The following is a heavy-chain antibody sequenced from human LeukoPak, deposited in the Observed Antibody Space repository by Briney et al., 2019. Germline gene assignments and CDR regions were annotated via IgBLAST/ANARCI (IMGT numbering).Heavy chain of an antibody. CDR3: ARNSAVATSRSWFDP. CDR2: IHTSGST. D-gene: IGHD6-19*01. J-gene: IGHJ5*02. V-gene: IGHV4-4*07. CDR1: GGSISSYY. Sequence: SETLSLTCTVSGGSISSYYWSWIRQPAGKGLEWIGRIHTSGSTNYNPSLKSRVTISVDTSKNQFSLKLTAVTAADTAVYYCARNSAVATSRSWFDPWGQGTLVTVSS.